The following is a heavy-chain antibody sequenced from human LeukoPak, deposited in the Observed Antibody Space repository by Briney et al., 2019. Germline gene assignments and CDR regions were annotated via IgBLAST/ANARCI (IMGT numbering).Heavy chain of an antibody. V-gene: IGHV4-34*01. CDR2: INPSGNT. J-gene: IGHJ6*03. CDR3: ARGSSSWYSPYYYYYYMDV. D-gene: IGHD6-13*01. Sequence: SSETLSLTCAVYGGSFSGYWSWIRQSPGKGLEWIAEINPSGNTNYNPSLKSRVTISVDTSKNQLSLRLSSVTAADTAVYYCARGSSSWYSPYYYYYYMDVWGKGTTVTVSS. CDR1: GGSFSGY.